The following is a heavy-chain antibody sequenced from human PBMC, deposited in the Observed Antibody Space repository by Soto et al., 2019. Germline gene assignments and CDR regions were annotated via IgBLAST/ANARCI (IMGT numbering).Heavy chain of an antibody. CDR2: IYYSGST. CDR3: ARHTRLPDSSSWGMGHFDY. V-gene: IGHV4-39*01. J-gene: IGHJ4*02. D-gene: IGHD6-13*01. Sequence: QLQLQESGPGLVKPSETLSVTCVVSGGSISSGTHYWTWIRQPPGKGLEWIASIYYSGSTYQNPSLKSRVIISVDMSKSQFSRKLSSVTAADTAVYYCARHTRLPDSSSWGMGHFDYWGQGTLVTVSS. CDR1: GGSISSGTHY.